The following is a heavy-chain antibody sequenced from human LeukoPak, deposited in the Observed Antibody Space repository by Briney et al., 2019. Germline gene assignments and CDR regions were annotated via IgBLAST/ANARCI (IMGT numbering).Heavy chain of an antibody. CDR2: INPNSGGT. J-gene: IGHJ4*02. CDR1: GYTFTGCY. CDR3: ASYLSIAARPSTSLDY. V-gene: IGHV1-2*02. Sequence: ASVKVSCKASGYTFTGCYMHWVRQAPGQGLEWMGWINPNSGGTNYAQKFQGRVTMTRDTSISTAYMELSRLRSDDTAVYYCASYLSIAARPSTSLDYWGQGTLVTVSS. D-gene: IGHD6-6*01.